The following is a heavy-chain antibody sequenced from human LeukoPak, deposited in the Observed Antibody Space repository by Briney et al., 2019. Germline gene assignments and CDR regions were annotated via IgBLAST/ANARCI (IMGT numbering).Heavy chain of an antibody. CDR2: INPSAGSI. CDR1: GYTFTSYY. CDR3: ARGYCSGGTCPDGMGV. V-gene: IGHV1-46*01. D-gene: IGHD2-15*01. Sequence: GASVKVSCRASGYTFTSYYMNWVRQAPGQGLEWMGIINPSAGSINYAQKFQGRVTMTRDTSTSIVYMELSSLRSEDTAVYYCARGYCSGGTCPDGMGVWGQGTTVTVSS. J-gene: IGHJ6*02.